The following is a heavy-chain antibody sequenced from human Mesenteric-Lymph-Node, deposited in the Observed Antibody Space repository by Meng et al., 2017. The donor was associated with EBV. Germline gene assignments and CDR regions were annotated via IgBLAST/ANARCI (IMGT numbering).Heavy chain of an antibody. CDR2: TYHSGSS. V-gene: IGHV4-4*02. CDR1: GGSIYESHW. J-gene: IGHJ4*02. CDR3: ARGLGGSGKYHFDF. D-gene: IGHD3-10*01. Sequence: QVHLKESGPGLVKPSGTLSLTCAVSGGSIYESHWWSWVRQPPGKGLEWIGETYHSGSSNYSPSLKSRVSMSVDNSKNQFSLTLHSVTAADTAVYYCARGLGGSGKYHFDFWGPGILVTVSS.